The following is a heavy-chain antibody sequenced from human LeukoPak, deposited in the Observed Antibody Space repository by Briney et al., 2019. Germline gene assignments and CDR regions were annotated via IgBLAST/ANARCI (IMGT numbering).Heavy chain of an antibody. CDR3: ARGPYEYYFDF. CDR1: GYSFSSFW. D-gene: IGHD5-12*01. CDR2: IYPGDPDA. J-gene: IGHJ4*02. V-gene: IGHV5-51*01. Sequence: GESLKISCKASGYSFSSFWIGWVRQMPGKGLEWMGIIYPGDPDARYSPSFQGQVSISADKSICTAYLQWSSLKASDTAVYYCARGPYEYYFDFWGQGTLVTVSS.